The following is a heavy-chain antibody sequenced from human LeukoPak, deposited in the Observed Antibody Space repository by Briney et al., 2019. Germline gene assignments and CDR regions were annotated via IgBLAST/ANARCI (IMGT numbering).Heavy chain of an antibody. V-gene: IGHV3-33*08. Sequence: QSGGSLRLSCAASGFTFSSYWMHWVRQAPGKGLEWVAVIWYDGSNKYYADSVKGRFTISRDNSKNTLYLQMNSLRAEDTAVYYCARDPYLPSRIAVAGTLTWGQGTLVTVSS. CDR1: GFTFSSYW. D-gene: IGHD6-19*01. J-gene: IGHJ4*02. CDR2: IWYDGSNK. CDR3: ARDPYLPSRIAVAGTLT.